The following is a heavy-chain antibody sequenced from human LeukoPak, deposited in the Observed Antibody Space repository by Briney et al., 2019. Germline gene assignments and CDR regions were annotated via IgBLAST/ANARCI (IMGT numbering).Heavy chain of an antibody. D-gene: IGHD3-10*01. CDR3: AKDNSWFGELFNFDY. J-gene: IGHJ4*02. CDR1: GFTFSSYG. V-gene: IGHV3-30*18. Sequence: GGSLRLSCAASGFTFSSYGMHWVRQAPGKGLEWVAVISYDGSNKYYADSVKGRFTISRDNSKNALYLQMNSLRAEDTAVYYCAKDNSWFGELFNFDYWGQGTLVTVSA. CDR2: ISYDGSNK.